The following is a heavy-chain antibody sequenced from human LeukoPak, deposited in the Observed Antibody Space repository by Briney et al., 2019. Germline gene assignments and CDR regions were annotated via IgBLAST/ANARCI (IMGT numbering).Heavy chain of an antibody. J-gene: IGHJ4*02. V-gene: IGHV3-23*01. D-gene: IGHD2-2*01. Sequence: GGSLRLSCAASGFTFSKNAMSWVRQAPGKGLEWVSSLNGSGADTYYADSVKGRFTISRDNAKNTAYLQMNSLRAEDTAVYYCAKDPYGTRYFDYWGQGTLVTAS. CDR2: LNGSGADT. CDR3: AKDPYGTRYFDY. CDR1: GFTFSKNA.